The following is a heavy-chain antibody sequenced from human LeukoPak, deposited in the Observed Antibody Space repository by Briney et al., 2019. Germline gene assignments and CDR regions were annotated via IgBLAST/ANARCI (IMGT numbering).Heavy chain of an antibody. D-gene: IGHD3-22*01. CDR1: GYTFTGLY. V-gene: IGHV1-2*02. J-gene: IGHJ4*02. CDR3: ARGGDDSGLYFAY. CDR2: ITPQTGAT. Sequence: ASVKVSCKASGYTFTGLYIHWVRQAPGQGLEWMAGITPQTGATYYAQKFKGRITTTRDLSITTAYMEVTTLRSDDTAVYYCARGGDDSGLYFAYWGQGTLVTVSS.